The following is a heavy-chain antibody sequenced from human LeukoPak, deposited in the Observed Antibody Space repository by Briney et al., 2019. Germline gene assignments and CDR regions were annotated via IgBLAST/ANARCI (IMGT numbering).Heavy chain of an antibody. Sequence: GGSLRLSCAASGFTFSSYWMSWVRQAPGKGLEWVANIKQDGSEKYYVDSVKGRFTISRDNAKNSLYLQMNSLRAEDTAVYYCARDRGDSSWYPAYLEVYYYGMDVWGQGTTVTVSS. V-gene: IGHV3-7*01. CDR1: GFTFSSYW. CDR3: ARDRGDSSWYPAYLEVYYYGMDV. J-gene: IGHJ6*02. D-gene: IGHD6-13*01. CDR2: IKQDGSEK.